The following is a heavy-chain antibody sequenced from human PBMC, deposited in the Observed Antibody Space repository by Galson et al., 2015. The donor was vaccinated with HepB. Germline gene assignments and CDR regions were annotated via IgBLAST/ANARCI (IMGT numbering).Heavy chain of an antibody. V-gene: IGHV6-1*01. CDR3: AREIYYSDSDWEFDF. D-gene: IGHD3-22*01. CDR1: GDSVSSNNAA. CDR2: THYRSKWSN. J-gene: IGHJ4*02. Sequence: CAISGDSVSSNNAAWSWIRQSPSRGLEWLGRTHYRSKWSNDYAVSVKSRISIKPDTSKNQFSLQLNSVTPEDTAVYYCAREIYYSDSDWEFDFWGQGTLVTVSS.